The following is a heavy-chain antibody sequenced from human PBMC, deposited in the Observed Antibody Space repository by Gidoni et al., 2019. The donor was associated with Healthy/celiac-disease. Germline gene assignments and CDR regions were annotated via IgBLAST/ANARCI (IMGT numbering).Heavy chain of an antibody. CDR2: IDPSDSYT. V-gene: IGHV5-10-1*03. CDR3: ARRWPGYDYVYASHYYYMDV. Sequence: EVQLVQSGAEVKKPGESLRISCKGSGYSFTSSWTSWVRQMPGKGLEWMGRIDPSDSYTNYSPSFQGHVTISADKSISTAYLQWSSLKASDTAMYYCARRWPGYDYVYASHYYYMDVWGKGTTVTVSS. D-gene: IGHD3-16*01. CDR1: GYSFTSSW. J-gene: IGHJ6*03.